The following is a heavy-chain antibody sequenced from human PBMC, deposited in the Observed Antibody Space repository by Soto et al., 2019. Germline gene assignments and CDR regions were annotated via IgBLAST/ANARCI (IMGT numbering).Heavy chain of an antibody. D-gene: IGHD6-13*01. Sequence: QVQLVESGGGVVQPGRSLRLSCAASGFTFSSYGMHWVRQAPGKGLEWVAVISYDGSNKYYADSVKGRFTISRDNSKNTLYLQMNSLRAEDTAVYYCAKLVSAAGTIDDWGQGTLVTVSS. CDR1: GFTFSSYG. CDR3: AKLVSAAGTIDD. J-gene: IGHJ4*02. CDR2: ISYDGSNK. V-gene: IGHV3-30*18.